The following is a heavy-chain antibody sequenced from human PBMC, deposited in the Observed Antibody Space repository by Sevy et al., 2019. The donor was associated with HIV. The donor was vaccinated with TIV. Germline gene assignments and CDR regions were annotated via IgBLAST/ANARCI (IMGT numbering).Heavy chain of an antibody. CDR2: ISYDGGKT. V-gene: IGHV3-30*04. Sequence: GGSLRLSCAASGFTFRRYAMHWVRQAPGQGLGSVAVISYDGGKTYNADSVKGRFTISRDNSENTLYLQMNSLRAEDTAVYYCTRDGGGDYFDYWGLVTLVTVSS. CDR3: TRDGGGDYFDY. CDR1: GFTFRRYA. J-gene: IGHJ4*02. D-gene: IGHD2-15*01.